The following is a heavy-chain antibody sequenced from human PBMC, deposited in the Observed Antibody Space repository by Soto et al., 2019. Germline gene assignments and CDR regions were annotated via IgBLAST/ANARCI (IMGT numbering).Heavy chain of an antibody. V-gene: IGHV3-48*03. D-gene: IGHD3-10*01. CDR1: GFTFSSYE. J-gene: IGHJ4*02. CDR3: ARSGGFGELLPDY. CDR2: ISSSGSTI. Sequence: PGGSLRLSCAASGFTFSSYEMNWVRQAPGKGLEWVSYISSSGSTIYYADSVKGRFTISRDNAKNSLYLQMNSLRAEDTAVYYCARSGGFGELLPDYWGQGTLVTVSS.